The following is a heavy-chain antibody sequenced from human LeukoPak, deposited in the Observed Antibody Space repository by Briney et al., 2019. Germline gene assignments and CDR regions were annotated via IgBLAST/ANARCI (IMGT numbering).Heavy chain of an antibody. V-gene: IGHV3-74*01. J-gene: IGHJ4*02. CDR3: ARGRSIASDY. Sequence: GGALRLSCAPSVFTFSSYWMHWVRQAPGKGLVWVSRINNDGSSTSYADSVKGRFTISRDKAKNTLYLQMSSLRAEDTAVYYCARGRSIASDYWGQGTLVTVSS. CDR1: VFTFSSYW. D-gene: IGHD6-6*01. CDR2: INNDGSST.